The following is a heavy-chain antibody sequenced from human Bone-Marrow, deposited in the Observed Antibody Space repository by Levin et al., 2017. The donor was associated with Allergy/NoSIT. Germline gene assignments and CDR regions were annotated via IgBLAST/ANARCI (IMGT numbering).Heavy chain of an antibody. V-gene: IGHV3-33*01. CDR1: GFSFTNFG. Sequence: LSLTCAASGFSFTNFGMNWVRQAPGKGLEWVAVISFGGSDKYYADSVKGRFTISSDSSKNTLYLEMNSLRAEDPAMYYCARDPTYVWTGDRDGAGLNDYWGQGTLVTVSS. J-gene: IGHJ4*02. D-gene: IGHD3/OR15-3a*01. CDR3: ARDPTYVWTGDRDGAGLNDY. CDR2: ISFGGSDK.